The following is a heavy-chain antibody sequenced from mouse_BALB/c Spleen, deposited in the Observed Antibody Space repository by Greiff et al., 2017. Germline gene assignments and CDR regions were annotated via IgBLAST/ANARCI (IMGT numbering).Heavy chain of an antibody. D-gene: IGHD1-2*01. Sequence: VQLKESGPELEKPGASVKISCKASGYSFTGYNMNWVKQSNGKSLEWIGNIDPYYGGTSYNQKFKGKATLTVDKSSSTAYMQLKSLTSEDSAVYYCARFITTATENYYAMDYWGQGTSVTVSS. J-gene: IGHJ4*01. CDR3: ARFITTATENYYAMDY. CDR1: GYSFTGYN. V-gene: IGHV1-39*01. CDR2: IDPYYGGT.